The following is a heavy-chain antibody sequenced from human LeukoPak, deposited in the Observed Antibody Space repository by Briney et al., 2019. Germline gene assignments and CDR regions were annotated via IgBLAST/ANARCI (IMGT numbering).Heavy chain of an antibody. CDR1: GGSISSYY. CDR2: IYTSGST. V-gene: IGHV4-4*07. J-gene: IGHJ5*02. Sequence: SETLSLTCTVSGGSISSYYWSWIRQPAGKGLEWIGRIYTSGSTNYNPSLKSRVTMSVDTSRNQFSLKLSSVTAADTAVYYCAASIAAPVGRFDPWGQGTLVTVSS. D-gene: IGHD6-6*01. CDR3: AASIAAPVGRFDP.